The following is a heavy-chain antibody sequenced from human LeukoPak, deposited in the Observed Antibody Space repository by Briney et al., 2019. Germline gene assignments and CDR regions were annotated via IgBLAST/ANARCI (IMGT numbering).Heavy chain of an antibody. D-gene: IGHD5-18*01. CDR2: IYHSGST. Sequence: SETLSLTCAVSGGSISSSNWWSWVRQPPGKGLEWIGEIYHSGSTNYNPSLKSRVTISVDKSKNQFSLKLSSVTAADTAVYHCARDGLWIQNAFDIWGQGTMVTVSS. CDR3: ARDGLWIQNAFDI. J-gene: IGHJ3*02. CDR1: GGSISSSNW. V-gene: IGHV4-4*02.